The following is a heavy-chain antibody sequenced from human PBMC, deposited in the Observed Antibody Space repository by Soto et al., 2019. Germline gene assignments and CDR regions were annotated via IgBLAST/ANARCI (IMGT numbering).Heavy chain of an antibody. CDR3: ARRDSGYDLLGYYFDY. CDR1: VGTFSSYA. Sequence: ASVKVSCKASVGTFSSYAISWVRQAPGQGLEWMGGIIPIFGTANYAQKFQGRVAITADESTSTAYMELSSLRSEDTAVYYCARRDSGYDLLGYYFDYWGQGTLVTVSS. V-gene: IGHV1-69*13. CDR2: IIPIFGTA. D-gene: IGHD5-12*01. J-gene: IGHJ4*02.